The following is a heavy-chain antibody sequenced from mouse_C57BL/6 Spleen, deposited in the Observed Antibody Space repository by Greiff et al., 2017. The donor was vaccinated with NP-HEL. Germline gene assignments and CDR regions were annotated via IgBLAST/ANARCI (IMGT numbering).Heavy chain of an antibody. D-gene: IGHD1-1*01. CDR1: GYTFTDYE. J-gene: IGHJ1*03. Sequence: VHLVESGAELVRPGASVTLSCKASGYTFTDYEMHWVKQTPVHGLEWIGAIDPETGGTAYNQKFKGKAILTADKSSSTAYMELRSLTSEDSAVYYCLDYYGSSYGYFDVWGTGTTVTVSS. CDR3: LDYYGSSYGYFDV. CDR2: IDPETGGT. V-gene: IGHV1-15*01.